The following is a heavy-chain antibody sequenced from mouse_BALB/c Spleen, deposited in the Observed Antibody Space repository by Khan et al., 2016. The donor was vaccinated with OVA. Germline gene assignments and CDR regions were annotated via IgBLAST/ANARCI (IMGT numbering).Heavy chain of an antibody. Sequence: VQLKESGPGLVKPSQSLSLTCTVTGYSITSDYAWNWIRQFPGNKLEWMGYISYSGSTSYNPSLKSRISITRDTSKNQFFLQLNSVTTEDTATYDCARSLIYYYGSSPYWGQGTLVTVSA. CDR3: ARSLIYYYGSSPY. J-gene: IGHJ3*01. CDR1: GYSITSDYA. CDR2: ISYSGST. D-gene: IGHD1-1*01. V-gene: IGHV3-2*02.